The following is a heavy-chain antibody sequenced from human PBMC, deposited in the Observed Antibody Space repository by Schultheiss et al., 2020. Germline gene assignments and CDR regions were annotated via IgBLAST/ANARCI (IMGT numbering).Heavy chain of an antibody. Sequence: SETLSLTCTVSGGSISSYYWSWIRQPPGKGLEWIGYIYYSGSTNYNPSLKSRVTISVDTSKNQFSLKLSSVTAADTAVYYCARHRRISWDLDLWGQGTLVTVSS. CDR2: IYYSGST. D-gene: IGHD6-13*01. V-gene: IGHV4-59*08. CDR1: GGSISSYY. J-gene: IGHJ4*02. CDR3: ARHRRISWDLDL.